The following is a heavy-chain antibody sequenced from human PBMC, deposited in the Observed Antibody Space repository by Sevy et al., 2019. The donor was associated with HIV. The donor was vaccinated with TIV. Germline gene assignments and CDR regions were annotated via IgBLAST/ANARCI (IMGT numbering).Heavy chain of an antibody. Sequence: GGCLRLSCAASGFTFSKYSMSWVRQPPGKGLEWVSTLSFGCGEINYADSVKGRFTISRDNPKSSVYLQMNNLRPEDTAVYYCAREGCTKPHDYWGQGTLVTVSS. CDR2: LSFGCGEI. V-gene: IGHV3-23*01. CDR3: AREGCTKPHDY. CDR1: GFTFSKYS. D-gene: IGHD2-8*01. J-gene: IGHJ4*02.